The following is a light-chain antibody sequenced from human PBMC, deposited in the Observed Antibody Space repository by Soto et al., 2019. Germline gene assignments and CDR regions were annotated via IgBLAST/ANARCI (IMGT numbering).Light chain of an antibody. CDR1: PSVSSNY. CDR3: QQYGSSPTWT. V-gene: IGKV3-20*01. CDR2: GAS. J-gene: IGKJ1*01. Sequence: ESVLTQSPGTLSLSPGERATLSCRASPSVSSNYLAWYQQKPGQAPRLLIYGASTRATGIPDRFSGSGSGTDFTLTISRLEPEDSAVYYCQQYGSSPTWTFGQGTKVEIK.